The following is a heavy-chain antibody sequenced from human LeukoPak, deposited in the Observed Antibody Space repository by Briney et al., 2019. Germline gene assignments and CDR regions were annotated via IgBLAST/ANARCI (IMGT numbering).Heavy chain of an antibody. J-gene: IGHJ6*02. CDR1: GFTFSSYG. Sequence: PGGSLRLSCAASGFTFSSYGMHWVRQAPGKGLEWVAVISYDGSNKYYADSVKGRFTISRDNSKNTLYLQMNSLRAEDMAVYYCAREVAGYYYYGMDVWGQGTTVTVSS. D-gene: IGHD6-19*01. V-gene: IGHV3-30*03. CDR3: AREVAGYYYYGMDV. CDR2: ISYDGSNK.